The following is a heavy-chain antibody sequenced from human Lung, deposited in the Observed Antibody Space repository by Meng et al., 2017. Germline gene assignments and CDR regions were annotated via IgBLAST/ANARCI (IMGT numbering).Heavy chain of an antibody. Sequence: VQLQPWGAGLLKSAATLSLTSVVSGGSYSDYYWRWIGHPPGRGLEWIGEINHSGSTNYNPSLASRATISVDTSQNNLSLKLSSVTAADSAVYYCARGPTTMAHDFDYWGQGTLVTVSS. D-gene: IGHD4-11*01. CDR2: INHSGST. CDR3: ARGPTTMAHDFDY. V-gene: IGHV4-34*01. CDR1: GGSYSDYY. J-gene: IGHJ4*02.